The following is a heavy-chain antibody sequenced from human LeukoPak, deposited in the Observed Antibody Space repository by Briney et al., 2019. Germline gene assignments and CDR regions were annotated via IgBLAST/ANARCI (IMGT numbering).Heavy chain of an antibody. CDR3: ARARSFGVDIVATIGPYYYGMDV. V-gene: IGHV1-2*04. D-gene: IGHD5-12*01. CDR1: GYTFTSYG. CDR2: INPNSGGT. J-gene: IGHJ6*04. Sequence: GASVKVSCKASGYTFTSYGISWVRQAPGQGLEWMGWINPNSGGTNYAQKFQGWVTMTRDTSISTAYMELSRLRSDDTAVYYCARARSFGVDIVATIGPYYYGMDVWGKGTTVTVSS.